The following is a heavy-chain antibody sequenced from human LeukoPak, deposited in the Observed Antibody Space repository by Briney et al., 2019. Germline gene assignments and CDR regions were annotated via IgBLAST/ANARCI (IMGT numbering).Heavy chain of an antibody. CDR1: GGSISSYY. Sequence: WETLSLTCTVSGGSISSYYWGWIRQPPGKGLEWIGSIYYSGSTYYNPSLKSRVTISVDTSKNQFSLKLSSVTAADTAVYYCARWGREQLWLSDAFDIWGQGTMVAVSS. D-gene: IGHD5-18*01. CDR3: ARWGREQLWLSDAFDI. CDR2: IYYSGST. V-gene: IGHV4-39*01. J-gene: IGHJ3*02.